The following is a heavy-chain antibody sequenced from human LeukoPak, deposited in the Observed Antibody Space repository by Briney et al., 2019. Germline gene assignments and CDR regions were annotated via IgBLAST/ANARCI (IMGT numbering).Heavy chain of an antibody. D-gene: IGHD5-24*01. V-gene: IGHV1-69*13. J-gene: IGHJ4*02. CDR1: GGTFCSYA. CDR3: GRGGGYNQPNDY. Sequence: ASVKVSCKASGGTFCSYAISWVRQAPGQGLEWMGGIIPIFGTANYAQKFQGRVTITADESTSTAYMELSSLRSEDTAVYYCGRGGGYNQPNDYWGQGTLVTVSS. CDR2: IIPIFGTA.